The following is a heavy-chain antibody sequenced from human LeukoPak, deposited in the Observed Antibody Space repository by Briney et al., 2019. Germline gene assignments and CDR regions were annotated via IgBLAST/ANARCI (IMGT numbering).Heavy chain of an antibody. CDR1: GFTFSSYA. J-gene: IGHJ4*02. V-gene: IGHV3-64*01. Sequence: GGSLRLSCAASGFTFSSYAMHWVRQAPGKGLEYVSAISSNGGSTYYANSVKGRFTISRDNSKNTLYLQMGSLRAEDMAVYYCASSLSAEDYYGSGSYDYWGQGTLVTVSS. CDR2: ISSNGGST. D-gene: IGHD3-10*01. CDR3: ASSLSAEDYYGSGSYDY.